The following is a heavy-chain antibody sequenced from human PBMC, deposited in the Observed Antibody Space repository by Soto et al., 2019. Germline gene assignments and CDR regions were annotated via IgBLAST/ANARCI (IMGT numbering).Heavy chain of an antibody. J-gene: IGHJ6*02. D-gene: IGHD3-10*01. CDR3: ATDGSGLDYYYGMDV. CDR1: GGSISSYY. V-gene: IGHV4-4*07. CDR2: IYTSGST. Sequence: TLSLTCTVSGGSISSYYWSWIRQPAGKGLEWIGRIYTSGSTNYNPSLKSRVTMSVDTSKNQFSLKLSSVTAADTAVYYCATDGSGLDYYYGMDVWGQGTTVTVSS.